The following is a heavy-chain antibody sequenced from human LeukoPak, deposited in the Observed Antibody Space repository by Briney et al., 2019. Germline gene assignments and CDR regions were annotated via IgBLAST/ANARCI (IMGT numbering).Heavy chain of an antibody. CDR3: ARVYRSSSGYCFDF. CDR2: IKQDGSEK. D-gene: IGHD6-13*01. CDR1: GFTFSSYW. J-gene: IGHJ4*02. Sequence: GGSLRLPCAASGFTFSSYWMSWVRQAPGKGLEWVANIKQDGSEKYYVDSAKGRFTVSRDNAKNSLYLQMNSLRAEDTAVYYCARVYRSSSGYCFDFWGQGTLVTVSS. V-gene: IGHV3-7*01.